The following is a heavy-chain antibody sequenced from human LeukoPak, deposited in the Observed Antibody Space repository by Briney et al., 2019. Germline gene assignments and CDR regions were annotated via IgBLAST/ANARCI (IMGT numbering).Heavy chain of an antibody. CDR1: GGTFSSYA. V-gene: IGHV1-69*04. CDR2: MIPILGIA. D-gene: IGHD3-10*01. Sequence: SVKVSCKASGGTFSSYAISWVRQAPGQGLEWMGRMIPILGIANYAQKFQGRVTITADKSTSTAYMELSSLRSEDTAVYYCARDYGSGSYYKSHAFDIWGQGTMVTVSS. J-gene: IGHJ3*02. CDR3: ARDYGSGSYYKSHAFDI.